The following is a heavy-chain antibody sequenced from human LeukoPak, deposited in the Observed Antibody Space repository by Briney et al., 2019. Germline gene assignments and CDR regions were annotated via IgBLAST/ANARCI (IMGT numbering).Heavy chain of an antibody. CDR1: GFTFSSYS. J-gene: IGHJ4*02. CDR2: ISSSSSYI. D-gene: IGHD4-17*01. Sequence: GGSLRLSCAASGFTFSSYSMNWVRQAPGKGLEWVSSISSSSSYIYYADSVKGRFTISRDNAKNSLYLQMNSLRAEDTAVYYCARKGGYDYGEYLFDYWGQGTLVTVSS. CDR3: ARKGGYDYGEYLFDY. V-gene: IGHV3-21*01.